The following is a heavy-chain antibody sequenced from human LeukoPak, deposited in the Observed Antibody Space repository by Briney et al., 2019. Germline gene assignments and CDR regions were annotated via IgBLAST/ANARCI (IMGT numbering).Heavy chain of an antibody. CDR1: GFTFGNYG. D-gene: IGHD6-19*01. J-gene: IGHJ4*02. CDR2: SGTGKMT. Sequence: PGGTLRLSCAASGFTFGNYGMSWVRQAPGKGLEWVSSSGTGKMTYYADSVKGRFTISRDKSKSTVYLQMNSLRVDDTAVYYCAKSTSSGWTYYFDYWGQGTLVTVSS. CDR3: AKSTSSGWTYYFDY. V-gene: IGHV3-23*01.